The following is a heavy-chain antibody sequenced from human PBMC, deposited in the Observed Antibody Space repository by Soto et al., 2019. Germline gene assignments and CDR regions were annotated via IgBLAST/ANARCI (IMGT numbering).Heavy chain of an antibody. D-gene: IGHD6-19*01. CDR2: IYYSGST. J-gene: IGHJ6*02. Sequence: SETLSLTCTVSGGSISSGGYYWSWIRQHPGKGLEWIGYIYYSGSTYYNPSLKSRVTISVDTSKNQFSLKLSSVTAADTAVYYCARGGSSGWERKYYYYGMDVWGQGTTVTVSS. CDR3: ARGGSSGWERKYYYYGMDV. CDR1: GGSISSGGYY. V-gene: IGHV4-31*03.